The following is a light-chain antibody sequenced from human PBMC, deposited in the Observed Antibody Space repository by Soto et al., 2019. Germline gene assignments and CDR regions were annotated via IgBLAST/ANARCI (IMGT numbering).Light chain of an antibody. V-gene: IGKV3D-11*01. CDR1: QGVSSY. CDR2: DAS. CDR3: QPRSNGPPIT. Sequence: EIVLTQSPSALSLSPGERATLSCRASQGVSSYLAWYQQKPGQAPRLLIYDASNRASGIPARFSGSGPGTDFTLTISSLEPEDFAVYYCQPRSNGPPITFCQGTRLEIK. J-gene: IGKJ5*01.